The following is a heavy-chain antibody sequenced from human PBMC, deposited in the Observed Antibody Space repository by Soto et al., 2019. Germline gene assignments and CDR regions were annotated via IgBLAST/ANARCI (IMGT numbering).Heavy chain of an antibody. CDR1: GGSISGSRFY. J-gene: IGHJ6*02. CDR2: IYFGTT. V-gene: IGHV4-39*01. Sequence: QLQLQESGPGLVKPSETLSLTCTVSGGSISGSRFYWGWIRQPPWKGLEWIGSIYFGTTYYNPSLKSRVTISRGTSKNQFSLNLSSVTAADTALYYCAIHLREYWEPPPYSMDGWCQGTTVTVSS. CDR3: AIHLREYWEPPPYSMDG. D-gene: IGHD3-10*01.